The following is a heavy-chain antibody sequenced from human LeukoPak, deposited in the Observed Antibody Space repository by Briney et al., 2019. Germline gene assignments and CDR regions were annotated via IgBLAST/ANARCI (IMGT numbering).Heavy chain of an antibody. CDR2: IYYSWGM. V-gene: IGHV4-38-2*01. D-gene: IGHD1-1*01. CDR3: ARNVTAGFFDY. CDR1: GSSFTSDYF. J-gene: IGHJ4*02. Sequence: SETLSLTCAVSGSSFTSDYFWGWIRQLPGKGLEWIATIYYSWGMYFNPSLKSRVTVSLDASKSQFSLKMTSLTAADTAIYYCARNVTAGFFDYWGQGIMVTVSS.